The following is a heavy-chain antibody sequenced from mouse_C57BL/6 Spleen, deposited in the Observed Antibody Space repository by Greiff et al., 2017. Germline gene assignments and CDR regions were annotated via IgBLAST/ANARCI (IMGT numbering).Heavy chain of an antibody. CDR1: GFSLTSYG. Sequence: VQRVESGPGLVAPSQSLSITCPVSGFSLTSYGVHWVRPPPGKGLEWLVVIWSDGSTTYNSALKSRLSISKDNSKSQVFLKMNSLQTDDTAMYYCARHRYDYDEYYYAMDYWGQGTSVTVSS. V-gene: IGHV2-6-1*01. J-gene: IGHJ4*01. CDR2: IWSDGST. D-gene: IGHD2-4*01. CDR3: ARHRYDYDEYYYAMDY.